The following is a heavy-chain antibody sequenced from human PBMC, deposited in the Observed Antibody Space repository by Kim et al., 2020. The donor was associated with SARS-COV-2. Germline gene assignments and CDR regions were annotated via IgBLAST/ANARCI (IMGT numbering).Heavy chain of an antibody. CDR3: AKDFAPTMVRGVPPESFFDY. CDR2: ISWDGGST. V-gene: IGHV3-43D*03. D-gene: IGHD3-10*01. CDR1: GFTFDDYA. Sequence: GGSLRLSCAASGFTFDDYAMHWVRQAPGKGLEWVSLISWDGGSTYYADSVKGRFTISRDNSKNSLYLQMNSLRAEDTALYYCAKDFAPTMVRGVPPESFFDYWGQGTLVTVSS. J-gene: IGHJ4*02.